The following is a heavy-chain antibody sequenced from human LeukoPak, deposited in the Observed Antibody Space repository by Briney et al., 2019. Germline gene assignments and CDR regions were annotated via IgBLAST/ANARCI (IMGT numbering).Heavy chain of an antibody. CDR1: GGTFSSYA. J-gene: IGHJ5*02. CDR3: AKHDLTHYDFWSGYYGS. V-gene: IGHV1-69*13. CDR2: IIPIFGTA. Sequence: ASVKVSCKASGGTFSSYAISWVRQAPGQGLEWMGGIIPIFGTANYAQKFQGRVTITADESTSTAYMELSSLRSEDTAVYYCAKHDLTHYDFWSGYYGSWGQGTLLTVSS. D-gene: IGHD3-3*01.